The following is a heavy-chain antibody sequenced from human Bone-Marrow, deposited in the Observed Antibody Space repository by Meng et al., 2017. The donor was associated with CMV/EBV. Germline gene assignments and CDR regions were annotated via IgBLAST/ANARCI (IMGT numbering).Heavy chain of an antibody. J-gene: IGHJ4*02. CDR3: AREIQIGADY. D-gene: IGHD2/OR15-2a*01. Sequence: SETLSLTCTVSGGSISSGGYYWSWIRQHPGKGLEWIGYIYYSGSTYYNPSLKSRVTISVDTSKNQFSLKLSSVTAADTAVYYCAREIQIGADYWGQGTLVTVSS. CDR2: IYYSGST. CDR1: GGSISSGGYY. V-gene: IGHV4-31*03.